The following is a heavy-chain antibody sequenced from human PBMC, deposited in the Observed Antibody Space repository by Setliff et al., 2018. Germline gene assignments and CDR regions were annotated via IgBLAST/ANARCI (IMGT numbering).Heavy chain of an antibody. CDR2: ILFSGDT. V-gene: IGHV4-38-2*02. Sequence: SETLSLTCAVSNFSINSGYTWGWIRQPPGKGLEWIGRILFSGDTYYNPSLKSRVSISSDTSKNVISLKLNSVTAADTAVYFCAREYVVISFVRNTHSHYGMDVWGQGTTVTVSS. CDR3: AREYVVISFVRNTHSHYGMDV. D-gene: IGHD2-21*01. J-gene: IGHJ6*02. CDR1: NFSINSGYT.